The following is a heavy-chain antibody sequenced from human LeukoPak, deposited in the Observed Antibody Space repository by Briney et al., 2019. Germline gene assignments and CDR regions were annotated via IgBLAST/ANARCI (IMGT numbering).Heavy chain of an antibody. CDR1: GLTVSSNY. D-gene: IGHD1-26*01. CDR3: AKGRGWEASYYYYYMDV. V-gene: IGHV3-66*01. Sequence: GGSLRLSCAASGLTVSSNYMNWVRQAPGKGLEWVSVIYSGGSTYYADSVKGRFTISRDNSKNTLYLQMNSLRAEDTAVYYCAKGRGWEASYYYYYMDVWGKGTTVTISS. J-gene: IGHJ6*03. CDR2: IYSGGST.